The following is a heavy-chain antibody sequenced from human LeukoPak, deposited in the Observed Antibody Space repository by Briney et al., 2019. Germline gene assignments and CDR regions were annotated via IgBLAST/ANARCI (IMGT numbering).Heavy chain of an antibody. V-gene: IGHV4-59*01. CDR2: IYYSGST. Sequence: SETLSLTCTVSGDSISNYYWSWIRQPPGKGLEWIGYIYYSGSTNYNPSLKSRVTISVDTSKNQFSLKLSSVTAADTAVYYCASTMGTYYYYYYMDVWGKGTTVTVSS. CDR1: GDSISNYY. D-gene: IGHD4/OR15-4a*01. CDR3: ASTMGTYYYYYYMDV. J-gene: IGHJ6*03.